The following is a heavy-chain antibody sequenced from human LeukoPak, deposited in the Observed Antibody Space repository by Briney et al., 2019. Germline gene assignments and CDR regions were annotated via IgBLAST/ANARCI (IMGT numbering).Heavy chain of an antibody. J-gene: IGHJ3*02. D-gene: IGHD2/OR15-2a*01. V-gene: IGHV4-4*02. CDR2: IYHSGST. CDR3: ARALSGSPGAFDI. Sequence: SGTLSLTCAVSGGSISSRNWWSWVRQPPGKGLEWIGEIYHSGSTNYNPSLKTRVTISVDKSKNQFSLKLSSVTAADTAVYYCARALSGSPGAFDIWGQGTMVTVSS. CDR1: GGSISSRNW.